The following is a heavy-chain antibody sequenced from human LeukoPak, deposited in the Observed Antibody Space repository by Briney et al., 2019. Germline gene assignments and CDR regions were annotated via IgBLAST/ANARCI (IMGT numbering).Heavy chain of an antibody. CDR3: ARGRGADYGGNSGYFDY. D-gene: IGHD4-23*01. CDR2: IWYDGSNK. V-gene: IGHV3-33*08. CDR1: GFTVDSNY. J-gene: IGHJ4*02. Sequence: GGSLRLSCAASGFTVDSNYLSWVRQAPGKGLEWVAVIWYDGSNKYYADSVKGRFTISRDNPKNTLYVQMNSLRAEDTAVYYCARGRGADYGGNSGYFDYWGQGTLVTVSS.